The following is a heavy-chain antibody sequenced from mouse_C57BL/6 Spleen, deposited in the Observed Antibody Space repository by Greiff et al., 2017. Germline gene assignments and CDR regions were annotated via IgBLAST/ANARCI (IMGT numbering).Heavy chain of an antibody. V-gene: IGHV1-18*01. D-gene: IGHD1-1*01. Sequence: VHVKQSGPELVKPGASVKIPCKASGYTFTDYNMDWVKQSHGKSLEWIGDINPNNGGTIYNQKFKGKATLTVDKSSSTAYMELRSLTSEDTAVYYCARSLITTVVARAMDYWGQGTSVTVAS. CDR1: GYTFTDYN. CDR3: ARSLITTVVARAMDY. J-gene: IGHJ4*01. CDR2: INPNNGGT.